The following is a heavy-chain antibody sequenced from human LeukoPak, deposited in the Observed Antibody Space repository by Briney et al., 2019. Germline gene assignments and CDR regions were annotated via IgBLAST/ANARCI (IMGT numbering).Heavy chain of an antibody. J-gene: IGHJ5*02. D-gene: IGHD6-6*01. CDR2: ISDSGGRT. Sequence: GGSLRLSCAVSGITLSNYGMSWVRQAPGKGLEWVAGISDSGGRTNYADSVKGRFTISRDNPKNTLYLQMNSLRAEDTAVYYCARVAALHQFDPWGQGTLVTVSS. CDR1: GITLSNYG. CDR3: ARVAALHQFDP. V-gene: IGHV3-23*01.